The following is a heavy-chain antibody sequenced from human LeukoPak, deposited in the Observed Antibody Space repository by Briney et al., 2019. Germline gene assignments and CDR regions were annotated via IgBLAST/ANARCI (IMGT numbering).Heavy chain of an antibody. V-gene: IGHV3-64*01. Sequence: GGSLRLSCAGSGFTFSTYGMRWIRQAPGKGLEHVAAISSNGGSTYYANSVKGRLTISRDDSKNTVYLQMGSLRGDDMAVYYCAREGGDYWGQGTLVTVSS. CDR1: GFTFSTYG. CDR2: ISSNGGST. CDR3: AREGGDY. J-gene: IGHJ4*02. D-gene: IGHD3-16*01.